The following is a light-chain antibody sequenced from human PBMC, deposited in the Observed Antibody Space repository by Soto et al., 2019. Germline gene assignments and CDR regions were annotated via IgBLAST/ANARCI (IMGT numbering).Light chain of an antibody. J-gene: IGKJ4*01. CDR1: QSLRSY. V-gene: IGKV3-11*01. CDR2: DAS. CDR3: QQRSNWLT. Sequence: EIVLTQSQTTHALSLGKRATLSYRASQSLRSYFAWYQRKPGKAPRLLIYDASNRATGIPARFSDSGSGTDFTLTISSLEPEDFAVCYCQQRSNWLTFGGGTKVDIK.